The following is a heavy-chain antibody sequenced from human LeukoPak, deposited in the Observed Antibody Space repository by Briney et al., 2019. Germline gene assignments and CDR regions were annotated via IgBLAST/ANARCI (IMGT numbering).Heavy chain of an antibody. Sequence: GRSLRLSCAASGFTFDDYAMHWVRQAPGKGLEWVSGISWNSGRKGYADSVRGRFTISRDNAKNSLYLQMNSLRAEDTAVYYCAELGITMIGGVWGKGTTVTISS. J-gene: IGHJ6*04. D-gene: IGHD3-10*02. CDR1: GFTFDDYA. V-gene: IGHV3-9*01. CDR3: AELGITMIGGV. CDR2: ISWNSGRK.